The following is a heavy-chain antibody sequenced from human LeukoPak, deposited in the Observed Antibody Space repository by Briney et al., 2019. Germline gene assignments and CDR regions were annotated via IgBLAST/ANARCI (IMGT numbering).Heavy chain of an antibody. J-gene: IGHJ5*02. CDR2: ISGSGGST. D-gene: IGHD4-17*01. CDR3: AKEGYGDYDLYNWFDP. Sequence: GGSLRLSCAASGFTFSSYGMSWVRQAPGKGLEWVSAISGSGGSTYYADSVKGRFTISRDNSKNTLYLQMNSLRAEDTAVYYCAKEGYGDYDLYNWFDPWGQGTLVTVSS. CDR1: GFTFSSYG. V-gene: IGHV3-23*01.